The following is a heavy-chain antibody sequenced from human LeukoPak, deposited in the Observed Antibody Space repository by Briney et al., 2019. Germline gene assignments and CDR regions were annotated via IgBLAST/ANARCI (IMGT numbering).Heavy chain of an antibody. CDR1: GFTFSSYW. D-gene: IGHD3-22*01. CDR3: ARVRYYYDSSGFDY. J-gene: IGHJ4*02. CDR2: IKQDGSEK. Sequence: PGGSLRLSCAASGFTFSSYWMSWVRQVPGKGLEWVAKIKQDGSEKYYVDSVKGRFTISRDNAKNSLYLQMNSLRAEDTAVYYCARVRYYYDSSGFDYWGQGTLVTVSS. V-gene: IGHV3-7*01.